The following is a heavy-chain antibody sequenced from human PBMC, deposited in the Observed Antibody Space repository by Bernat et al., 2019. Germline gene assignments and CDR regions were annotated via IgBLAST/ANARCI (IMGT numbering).Heavy chain of an antibody. CDR2: ISYDGSNK. Sequence: QVQLVESGGGVVQPGRSLRLSCAASGFTFSSYAMHWVRQAPGKGLEWVAVISYDGSNKYYADSVKGRFTISRDNSKNTLYLQMNSPRAEDTAVYYCARVGYSGYDPRYYFDDWGQGTLVTVSS. CDR1: GFTFSSYA. V-gene: IGHV3-30-3*01. CDR3: ARVGYSGYDPRYYFDD. D-gene: IGHD5-12*01. J-gene: IGHJ4*02.